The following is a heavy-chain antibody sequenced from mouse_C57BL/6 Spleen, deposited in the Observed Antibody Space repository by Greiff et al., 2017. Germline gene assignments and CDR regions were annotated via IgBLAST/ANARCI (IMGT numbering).Heavy chain of an antibody. V-gene: IGHV14-2*01. CDR2: IDPEDGDT. CDR1: GFNIKDYY. J-gene: IGHJ4*01. CDR3: ARRDYGYAMDY. Sequence: VQLQQSGAELVKPGASVKLSCTASGFNIKDYYMHWVKQRTEQGLEWIGRIDPEDGDTKYAPKFQGKATITADTSSHTAYLQLSSLTSEDTAVYYCARRDYGYAMDYWGQGTSVTVSS. D-gene: IGHD2-4*01.